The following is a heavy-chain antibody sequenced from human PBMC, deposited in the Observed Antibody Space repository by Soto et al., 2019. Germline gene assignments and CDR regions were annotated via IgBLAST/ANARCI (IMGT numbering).Heavy chain of an antibody. J-gene: IGHJ6*03. CDR3: ARDRAGTTDYYYMDV. Sequence: GGSLRLSCAASGFTVSSNYMSWVRQAPGKGLEWVSVIYSGGSTYYADSVKGRFTISRDNSKNTLYLQMNSLRAEDTAVYYCARDRAGTTDYYYMDVWGKGTTVTVSS. D-gene: IGHD1-7*01. V-gene: IGHV3-66*01. CDR2: IYSGGST. CDR1: GFTVSSNY.